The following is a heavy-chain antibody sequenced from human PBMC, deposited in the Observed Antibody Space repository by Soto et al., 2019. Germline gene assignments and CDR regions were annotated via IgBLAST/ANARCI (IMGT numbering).Heavy chain of an antibody. CDR1: GGSISSYY. V-gene: IGHV4-59*01. J-gene: IGHJ4*02. CDR2: IYYSGST. D-gene: IGHD1-1*01. Sequence: PSETLSLTCTVSGGSISSYYWSWIRQLPGKGLEWIGYIYYSGSTNYNPSLKSRVTISVDTSKNQFSLKLSSVTAADTAVYYCGREQGTGTFDYWGQGTLVTVSS. CDR3: GREQGTGTFDY.